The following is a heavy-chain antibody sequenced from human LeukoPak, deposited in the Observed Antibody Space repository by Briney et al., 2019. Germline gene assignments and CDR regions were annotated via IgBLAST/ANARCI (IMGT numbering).Heavy chain of an antibody. CDR1: GFTFDDYA. J-gene: IGHJ4*02. CDR2: ISWNSGSI. V-gene: IGHV3-9*01. Sequence: SGGSLRLSCAASGFTFDDYAMHWVRQAPGKGLEWVSGISWNSGSIGYADSVKGRFTISRDNAKNTLYLQMNSLRAEDTALYYCASAIRTYNYGGPTPRYFDYWGQGTLVTVSS. CDR3: ASAIRTYNYGGPTPRYFDY. D-gene: IGHD3-10*01.